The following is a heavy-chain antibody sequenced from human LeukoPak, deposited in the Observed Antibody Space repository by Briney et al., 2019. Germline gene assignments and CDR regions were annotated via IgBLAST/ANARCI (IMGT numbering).Heavy chain of an antibody. D-gene: IGHD3-10*01. V-gene: IGHV3-23*01. CDR3: AKASGRRGRDY. Sequence: GGSLRLSCAASGFTFSSYSMNWVRQAPGKGLEWVSAISGSGGSTYYADSVKGRFTISRDNSKNTLYLQMNSLRAEDTAVYYCAKASGRRGRDYWGQGTLVTVSS. CDR1: GFTFSSYS. J-gene: IGHJ4*02. CDR2: ISGSGGST.